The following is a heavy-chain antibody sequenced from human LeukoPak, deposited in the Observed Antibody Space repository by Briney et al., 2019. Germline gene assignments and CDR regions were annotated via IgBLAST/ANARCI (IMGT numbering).Heavy chain of an antibody. J-gene: IGHJ5*02. CDR3: ATGYFRNWFDP. Sequence: ASVKVSYKVSGYTLTELSMHWVRQAPGKGLEWMGGFYPEDGETIYAQKFQGRVTMTEDTSTDTAYMELSSLRSEDTAVYYCATGYFRNWFDPWGQGTLVTVSS. CDR2: FYPEDGET. V-gene: IGHV1-24*01. CDR1: GYTLTELS. D-gene: IGHD3-9*01.